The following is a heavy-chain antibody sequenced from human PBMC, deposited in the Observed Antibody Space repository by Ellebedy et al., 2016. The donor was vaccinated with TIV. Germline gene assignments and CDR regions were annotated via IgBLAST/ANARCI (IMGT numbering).Heavy chain of an antibody. CDR2: ISSSSTYI. J-gene: IGHJ4*02. V-gene: IGHV3-21*06. CDR1: KFTFSRYS. Sequence: GGSLRLXXAASKFTFSRYSMNWVRQAPGKGLEWVSSISSSSTYIYYADSVKGRFTISRDNTKNSLYLQMNSLRAEDTAVYYCAGPMVGVVGEIDYWGQGTLVTVSS. D-gene: IGHD3-3*01. CDR3: AGPMVGVVGEIDY.